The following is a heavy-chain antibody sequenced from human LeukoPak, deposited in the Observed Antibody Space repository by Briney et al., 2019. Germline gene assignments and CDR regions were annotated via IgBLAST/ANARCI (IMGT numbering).Heavy chain of an antibody. D-gene: IGHD3-9*01. CDR1: GFTFSSYS. Sequence: GGSLRLSCAASGFTFSSYSMNWVRQAPGKGLEWVSSISSSSSYIYYADSVKGRFTISRDNAKNSLYLQMNSLRAEDTAVYYCARSEEYDILTGYAADFDYWGQGTLVTVSS. CDR3: ARSEEYDILTGYAADFDY. J-gene: IGHJ4*02. V-gene: IGHV3-21*01. CDR2: ISSSSSYI.